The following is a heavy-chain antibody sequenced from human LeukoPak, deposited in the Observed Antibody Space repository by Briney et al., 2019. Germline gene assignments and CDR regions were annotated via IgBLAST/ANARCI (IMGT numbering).Heavy chain of an antibody. CDR2: ISDSGGRT. Sequence: GGSLRLSCAVSGITLSNYGMSWVRQAPGKGLEWVADISDSGGRTNYADSVKGRFTISRDNPKSTLYLQMNSLRAEDTAVYFCAKRGVVIRVILVGFHKEAYYFESWGQGALVTVSS. CDR3: AKRGVVIRVILVGFHKEAYYFES. CDR1: GITLSNYG. J-gene: IGHJ4*02. V-gene: IGHV3-23*01. D-gene: IGHD3-22*01.